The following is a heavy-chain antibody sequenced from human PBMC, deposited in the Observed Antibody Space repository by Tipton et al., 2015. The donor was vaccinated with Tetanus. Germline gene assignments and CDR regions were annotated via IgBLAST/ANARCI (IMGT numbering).Heavy chain of an antibody. Sequence: SLRLSCTASGFSFGDYAMSWFRQAPGKGLEWVGFIRSNAYGVTTAYAASVKGRFTISRDDSKSVAYLQMNSLKTEDTAVYYCSRDPNVDVVVVEPYDAFDIWGQGTMVTVSS. V-gene: IGHV3-49*03. CDR3: SRDPNVDVVVVEPYDAFDI. CDR1: GFSFGDYA. J-gene: IGHJ3*02. CDR2: IRSNAYGVTT. D-gene: IGHD2-15*01.